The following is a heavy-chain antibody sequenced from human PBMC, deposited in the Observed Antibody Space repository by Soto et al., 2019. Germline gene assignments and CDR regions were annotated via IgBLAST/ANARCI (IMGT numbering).Heavy chain of an antibody. Sequence: HPGGSLRLSCAASGFTFSSYAMSWVRQAPGKGLEWVSAISGSGDSTNYADSVKGRFTISRDKSKNKLYLQINSLRAEDTAVYYCAKLVAGRHDYYYVMDVWGQGTPVTVSS. CDR3: AKLVAGRHDYYYVMDV. CDR1: GFTFSSYA. V-gene: IGHV3-23*01. D-gene: IGHD6-19*01. J-gene: IGHJ6*02. CDR2: ISGSGDST.